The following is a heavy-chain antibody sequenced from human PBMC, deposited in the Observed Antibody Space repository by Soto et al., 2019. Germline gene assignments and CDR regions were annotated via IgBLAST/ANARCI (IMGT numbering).Heavy chain of an antibody. CDR2: ISGSGGST. J-gene: IGHJ6*03. V-gene: IGHV3-23*01. Sequence: GGSLRLSCAASGFTFSSYAMSWVRQAPGKGLEWVSAISGSGGSTYYADSVKGRFTISRDNSKNTLYLQMNSLRAEDTAVYYCAKDRRMVRGVIIRDYYYYYMDVWGKGTTVTVSS. D-gene: IGHD3-10*01. CDR3: AKDRRMVRGVIIRDYYYYYMDV. CDR1: GFTFSSYA.